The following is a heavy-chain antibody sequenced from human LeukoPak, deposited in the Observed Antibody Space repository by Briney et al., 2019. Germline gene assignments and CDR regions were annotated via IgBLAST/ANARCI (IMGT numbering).Heavy chain of an antibody. CDR3: ARRTYYDFWSGKPQTNYYYYMDV. J-gene: IGHJ6*03. D-gene: IGHD3-3*01. CDR2: IYYSGST. CDR1: GGSISSYY. V-gene: IGHV4-59*08. Sequence: SETLSLTCTVSGGSISSYYWSWIRQPPGKGLEWIGYIYYSGSTNYNPSLKSRVTISVDTSKNQFSLKLSSVTAADTAVYYCARRTYYDFWSGKPQTNYYYYMDVWGKGTTVTASS.